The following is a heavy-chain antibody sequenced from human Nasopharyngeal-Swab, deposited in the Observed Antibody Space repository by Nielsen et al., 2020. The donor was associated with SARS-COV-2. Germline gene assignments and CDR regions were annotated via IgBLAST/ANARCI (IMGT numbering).Heavy chain of an antibody. D-gene: IGHD2-2*01. Sequence: SETLSLTCTVSGGSISSGGNYWSWIRQHPGKGLEWIGYIYYSGSTYYNPSLKSRVTISVDTSKNQFSLKLSSVTAADTAVYYCARVSSSTSFRTPYCFDYWGQGTLVTVSS. J-gene: IGHJ4*02. CDR3: ARVSSSTSFRTPYCFDY. CDR1: GGSISSGGNY. CDR2: IYYSGST. V-gene: IGHV4-31*03.